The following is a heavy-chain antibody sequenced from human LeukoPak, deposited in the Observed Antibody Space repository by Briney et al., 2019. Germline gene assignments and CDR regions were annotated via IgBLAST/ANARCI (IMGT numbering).Heavy chain of an antibody. Sequence: PGGSLRLSCAASGFTFSSYSMNWVRQAPGKGLEWVSYISSSSSTIYYADSVKGRFTISRDNAKNSLYLQMNSLRAEDTAVYYCAREYSSGWYRLFDYWGQGTLVTVSS. V-gene: IGHV3-48*01. CDR2: ISSSSSTI. CDR1: GFTFSSYS. J-gene: IGHJ4*02. D-gene: IGHD6-19*01. CDR3: AREYSSGWYRLFDY.